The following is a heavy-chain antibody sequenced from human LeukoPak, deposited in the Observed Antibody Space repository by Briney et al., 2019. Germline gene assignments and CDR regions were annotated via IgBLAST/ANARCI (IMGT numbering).Heavy chain of an antibody. V-gene: IGHV1-2*02. CDR1: GYTFTGYY. Sequence: GASVRVSCKASGYTFTGYYMHWVRQAPGQGLEWMGWINPNSGGTNYAQKFQGRVTMTRDTSISTAYMELSRLRSDDTAVYYCVFPTQNNAFDIWGQGTMVTVSS. CDR2: INPNSGGT. CDR3: VFPTQNNAFDI. J-gene: IGHJ3*02.